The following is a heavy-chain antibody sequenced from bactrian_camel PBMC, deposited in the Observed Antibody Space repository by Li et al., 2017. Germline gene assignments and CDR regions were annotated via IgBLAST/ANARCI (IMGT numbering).Heavy chain of an antibody. CDR3: AARDEWYPDLSPQKYIY. J-gene: IGHJ4*01. CDR1: GGIFNGRA. V-gene: IGHV3S53*01. D-gene: IGHD2*01. CDR2: IYTGGVTT. Sequence: QVQLVESGGGSVEAGGSLRLSCEASGGIFNGRAMGWFRQAPGKEREGLASIYTGGVTTNYADSVKGRFTISEDSAKSTVYLQMNNLKPEDTAMYYCAARDEWYPDLSPQKYIYWGQGTQVTVS.